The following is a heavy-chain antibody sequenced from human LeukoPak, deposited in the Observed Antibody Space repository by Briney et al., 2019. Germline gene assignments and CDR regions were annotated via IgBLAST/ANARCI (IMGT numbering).Heavy chain of an antibody. CDR3: ARDLEDSSPFGAFDM. Sequence: GGSMRLSCAASGFTFSNYGMHWVRQVPGKGLEWVAAIWFDGIRKYYADSVKGRLTISRDNSKNTLYLQMNSLRAEDTAVYYCARDLEDSSPFGAFDMWGQGTMVTVSS. J-gene: IGHJ3*02. CDR1: GFTFSNYG. CDR2: IWFDGIRK. V-gene: IGHV3-33*01. D-gene: IGHD3-22*01.